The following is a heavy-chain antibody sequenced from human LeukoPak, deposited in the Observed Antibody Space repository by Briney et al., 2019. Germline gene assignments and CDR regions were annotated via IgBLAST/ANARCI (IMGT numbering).Heavy chain of an antibody. CDR2: FSYGGST. D-gene: IGHD6-13*01. Sequence: PSETLSLTCTVSAASISSNNYYWGWIRQPPGKGLEWIGSFSYGGSTYYNPSLKSRVTISVDTSKNQFSLNLSSVTVADTAMYYCARHPRGSSWNFDYWGQGTPVTVSS. CDR1: AASISSNNYY. CDR3: ARHPRGSSWNFDY. V-gene: IGHV4-39*01. J-gene: IGHJ4*02.